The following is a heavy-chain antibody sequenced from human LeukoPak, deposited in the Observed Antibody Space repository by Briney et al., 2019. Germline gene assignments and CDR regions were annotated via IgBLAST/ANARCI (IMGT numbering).Heavy chain of an antibody. CDR1: GYTFTSYG. J-gene: IGHJ4*02. D-gene: IGHD1-26*01. V-gene: IGHV1-46*01. CDR2: INPSGGST. CDR3: ARGGATTHFDY. Sequence: ASVKVSCKASGYTFTSYGISWVRQAPGQGLEWMGIINPSGGSTSYAQKFQGRVTMTRDTSTSTVYMELSSLRSEDTAVYYCARGGATTHFDYWGQGTLVTVSS.